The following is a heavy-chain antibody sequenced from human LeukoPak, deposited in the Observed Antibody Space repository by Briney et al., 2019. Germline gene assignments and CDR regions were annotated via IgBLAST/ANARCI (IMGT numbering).Heavy chain of an antibody. D-gene: IGHD2-15*01. Sequence: PGGSLRLSCAASGFTFSSYWMSWVRQASGKGLEWVANIKQDGSEKYYVDSVKGRFTISRDNAKSSMWLQMNSLRDEDTAVYYCARDQTPFYWGQGSLVTVSS. CDR1: GFTFSSYW. CDR3: ARDQTPFY. CDR2: IKQDGSEK. V-gene: IGHV3-7*01. J-gene: IGHJ4*02.